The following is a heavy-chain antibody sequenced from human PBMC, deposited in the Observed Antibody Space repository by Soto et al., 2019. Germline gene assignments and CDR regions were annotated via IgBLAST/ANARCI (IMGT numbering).Heavy chain of an antibody. Sequence: SETLSLTCTVSGGSISSYYWSWIRQPPGKGLEWIGYIYYSGSTNYNPSLKSRVTISVDTSKNQFSLKLSSVTAADTAVYYCARVGHDYGDYDYFDYWGQGTLVTVSS. D-gene: IGHD4-17*01. V-gene: IGHV4-59*01. CDR2: IYYSGST. CDR1: GGSISSYY. J-gene: IGHJ4*02. CDR3: ARVGHDYGDYDYFDY.